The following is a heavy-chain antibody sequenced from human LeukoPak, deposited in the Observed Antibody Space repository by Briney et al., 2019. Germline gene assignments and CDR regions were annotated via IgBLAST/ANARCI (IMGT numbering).Heavy chain of an antibody. CDR1: GFTFSSYA. Sequence: TGGSLRLSCAASGFTFSSYAMSWVRQAPGKGLEWVSAISGSGGSTYYADSVKGRFTISRDNSKNTLYLQMNSLRAEDTAVYYCAKSIYYGSGSYYRSDYWGQGTLVTVSS. CDR2: ISGSGGST. D-gene: IGHD3-10*01. V-gene: IGHV3-23*01. J-gene: IGHJ4*02. CDR3: AKSIYYGSGSYYRSDY.